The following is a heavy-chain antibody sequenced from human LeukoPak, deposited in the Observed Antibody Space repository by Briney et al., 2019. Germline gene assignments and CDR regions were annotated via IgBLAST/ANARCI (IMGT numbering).Heavy chain of an antibody. D-gene: IGHD3-22*01. Sequence: PSETLSLTCTVSGDSFSSGGYSWIRQLPGLGLEWIGYVFSSGKTYYKTYLKSRVTISLDMSKNQFSLRLSSVTAADTAVYYCARARTQYSDGSGLNWFDPWGQGTLVTVSS. J-gene: IGHJ5*02. CDR3: ARARTQYSDGSGLNWFDP. V-gene: IGHV4-31*03. CDR2: VFSSGKT. CDR1: GDSFSSGGY.